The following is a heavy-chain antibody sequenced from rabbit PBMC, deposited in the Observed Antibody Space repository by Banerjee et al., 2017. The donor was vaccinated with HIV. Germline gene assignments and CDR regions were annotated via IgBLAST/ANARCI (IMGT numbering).Heavy chain of an antibody. CDR3: ARDAGYAGSNL. V-gene: IGHV1S45*01. D-gene: IGHD4-2*01. CDR1: GFSFSSSNW. Sequence: QEQLEESGGDLVKPGASPTLTCTASGFSFSSSNWIYWVRQAPGKGLEWIACINTISGDTVYATWAKGRFTISKTSSTTVTLQMTSLTAADTATYFCARDAGYAGSNLWGPGTLVTVS. J-gene: IGHJ4*01. CDR2: INTISGDT.